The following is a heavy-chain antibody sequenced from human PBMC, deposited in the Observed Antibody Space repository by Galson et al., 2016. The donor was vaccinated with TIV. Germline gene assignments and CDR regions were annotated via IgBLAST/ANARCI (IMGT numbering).Heavy chain of an antibody. CDR3: ARATPSVFGIIMTLDS. CDR1: GDSVSSNSAA. CDR2: TFYRSKWYN. J-gene: IGHJ4*02. D-gene: IGHD3-16*01. V-gene: IGHV6-1*01. Sequence: CAIPGDSVSSNSAAWNWLRQSPSRGLEWLGRTFYRSKWYNDYAPSVKSRITINPDTSKNQFSLQLNSVTPEDTAVYYCARATPSVFGIIMTLDSWGQGTLVTVSS.